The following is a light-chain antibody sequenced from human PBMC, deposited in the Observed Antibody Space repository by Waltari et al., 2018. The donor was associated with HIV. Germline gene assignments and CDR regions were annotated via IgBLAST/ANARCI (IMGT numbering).Light chain of an antibody. CDR3: QQRSNWPPYT. J-gene: IGKJ2*01. V-gene: IGKV3-11*01. Sequence: EIVLTQSPATLSLSPGESATLSCRASQSVSSYLAWYQQKPGQAPRLLIYDASNRATGIPARFSGSGSGTDFTLTISYLEPEDFAVYYCQQRSNWPPYTFGQGTKLEIK. CDR2: DAS. CDR1: QSVSSY.